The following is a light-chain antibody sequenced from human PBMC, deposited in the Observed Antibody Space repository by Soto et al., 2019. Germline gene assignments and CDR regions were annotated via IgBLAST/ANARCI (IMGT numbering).Light chain of an antibody. CDR2: AAS. CDR3: LQDYGDPWT. V-gene: IGKV1-6*01. J-gene: IGKJ1*01. Sequence: QMTQSPLSLSASVGEKIIITCRASRDVGSDVSWYQQKPGQAPKLVIYAASNLYTGVPSRFSGRRSGTELTLTISSLQPEDGASYYCLQDYGDPWTFGQGTKVDI. CDR1: RDVGSD.